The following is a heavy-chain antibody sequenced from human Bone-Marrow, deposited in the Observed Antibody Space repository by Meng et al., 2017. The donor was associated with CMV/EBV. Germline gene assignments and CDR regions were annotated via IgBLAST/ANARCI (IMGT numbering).Heavy chain of an antibody. CDR3: ARTRSITMVRGHAFDI. D-gene: IGHD3-10*01. V-gene: IGHV1-69*02. CDR2: IIPILGIA. J-gene: IGHJ3*02. Sequence: SVKVSCKASGYTFTGYYMHWVRQAPGQGLEWMGRIIPILGIANYAQKFQGRVTITADKSTSTAYMELSSLRSEDTAVYYCARTRSITMVRGHAFDIWGQGTMVTVSS. CDR1: GYTFTGYY.